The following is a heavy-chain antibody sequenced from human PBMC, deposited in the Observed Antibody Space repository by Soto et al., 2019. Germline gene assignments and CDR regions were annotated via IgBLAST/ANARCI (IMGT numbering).Heavy chain of an antibody. CDR3: ARVGKDGDYGDYGRYYFDD. D-gene: IGHD4-17*01. Sequence: LVQSGAQVKKPGASVKVSCKTSGYTFTTYGITWVRQATGQGLEWLGWISAYSGNTNYAQKLQGRLTETTYTSTNTAYMDLRSVRSDDTAVYFCARVGKDGDYGDYGRYYFDDGAHGPMVTAS. V-gene: IGHV1-18*04. J-gene: IGHJ4*01. CDR1: GYTFTTYG. CDR2: ISAYSGNT.